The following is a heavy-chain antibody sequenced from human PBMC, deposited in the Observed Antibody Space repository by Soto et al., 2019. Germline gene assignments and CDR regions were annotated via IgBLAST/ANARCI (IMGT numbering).Heavy chain of an antibody. CDR1: GFTFSSYS. D-gene: IGHD2-2*01. J-gene: IGHJ4*02. CDR2: ISSSGSTI. Sequence: GGSLRLSCAASGFTFSSYSMNWVRQAPGKGLEWVSYISSSGSTIYYADSVKGRFTISRDNAKNSLYLQMNSLRAEDTAVYYCARELGYCSSTSCYESDYWGQGTLVTVSS. CDR3: ARELGYCSSTSCYESDY. V-gene: IGHV3-48*04.